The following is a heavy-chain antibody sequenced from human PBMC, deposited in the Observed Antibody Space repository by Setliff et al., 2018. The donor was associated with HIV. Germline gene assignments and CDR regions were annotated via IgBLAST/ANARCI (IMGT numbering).Heavy chain of an antibody. D-gene: IGHD2-8*01. CDR3: ARGTYYNGGHLPLDS. CDR1: GGAFNDYY. CDR2: INHSGNI. J-gene: IGHJ4*02. V-gene: IGHV4-34*01. Sequence: PSETLSLPCAVYGGAFNDYYWNWIRQPPGEGLQWIGEINHSGNINYNPSLRSRVTMSVDTSKKQFSLNVTSVTAADTAVYYCARGTYYNGGHLPLDSWGQGALVTVSS.